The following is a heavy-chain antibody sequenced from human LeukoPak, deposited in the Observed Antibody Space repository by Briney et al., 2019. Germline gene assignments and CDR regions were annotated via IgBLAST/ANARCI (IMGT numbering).Heavy chain of an antibody. Sequence: GGALRLSCAASGFTFNNYWMSWVRQAPGKGVEWVANIKQDGSEKYYVDSVKGRFTISRDNAKNSLYLQMNSLRAEDTAVYYCAKDSSGYSDYWGQGTLVTVSS. CDR2: IKQDGSEK. J-gene: IGHJ4*02. CDR3: AKDSSGYSDY. D-gene: IGHD3-22*01. CDR1: GFTFNNYW. V-gene: IGHV3-7*01.